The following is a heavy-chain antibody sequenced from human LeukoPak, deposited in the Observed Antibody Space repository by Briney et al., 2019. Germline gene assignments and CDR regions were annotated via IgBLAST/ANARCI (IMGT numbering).Heavy chain of an antibody. CDR3: ARDPYSGNYGNYYYYYMDV. Sequence: GGSLRLSCAASGFTFSSYWMSWVRQAPGKGLEWVANIKQDGSEKYYVDSVKGRFTISRDNAKNSLYPQMNSLGPEDTAVYYCARDPYSGNYGNYYYYYMDVWGKGTTVTISS. D-gene: IGHD1-26*01. CDR2: IKQDGSEK. J-gene: IGHJ6*03. V-gene: IGHV3-7*01. CDR1: GFTFSSYW.